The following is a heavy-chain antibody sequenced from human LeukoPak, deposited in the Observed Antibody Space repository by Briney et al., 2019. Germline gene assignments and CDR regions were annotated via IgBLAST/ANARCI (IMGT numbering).Heavy chain of an antibody. CDR3: ARAYTMVQGSVVGY. D-gene: IGHD3-10*01. V-gene: IGHV1-2*06. J-gene: IGHJ4*02. CDR2: INPSSGGT. CDR1: GYTFTGYY. Sequence: ASVKVSCKASGYTFTGYYMHWVRQAPGQGLEWMGRINPSSGGTNYAQKFQGRVTMTRDTSISTAYMELSRLRSDDTAVYYCARAYTMVQGSVVGYWGQGTLVTVSS.